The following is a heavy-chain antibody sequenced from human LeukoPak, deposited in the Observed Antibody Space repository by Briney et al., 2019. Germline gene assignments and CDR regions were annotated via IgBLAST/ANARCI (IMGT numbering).Heavy chain of an antibody. CDR2: IIPIFGTA. D-gene: IGHD4-17*01. J-gene: IGHJ4*02. Sequence: ASVEVSCKASGGTFSSYAISWVRQAPGQGLEWMGGIIPIFGTANYAQKFQGRVTITADESTSTAYMELSSLRSEDTAVYYCARRYGDLPFDYWGQGTLVTVSS. CDR1: GGTFSSYA. CDR3: ARRYGDLPFDY. V-gene: IGHV1-69*13.